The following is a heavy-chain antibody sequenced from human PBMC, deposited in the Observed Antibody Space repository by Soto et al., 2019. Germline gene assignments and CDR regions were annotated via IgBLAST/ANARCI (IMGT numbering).Heavy chain of an antibody. CDR1: GYTFTGYY. J-gene: IGHJ4*02. CDR3: ARSFVDFDWAHTYYFDY. CDR2: INPNSGGT. Sequence: GASVKVSCKASGYTFTGYYMHWVRQAPGQGLEWMGWINPNSGGTNYAQKFQGWVTMTRDTSISTAYMELSRLRSDDTAVYYCARSFVDFDWAHTYYFDYWGQGTLVTVSS. V-gene: IGHV1-2*04. D-gene: IGHD3-9*01.